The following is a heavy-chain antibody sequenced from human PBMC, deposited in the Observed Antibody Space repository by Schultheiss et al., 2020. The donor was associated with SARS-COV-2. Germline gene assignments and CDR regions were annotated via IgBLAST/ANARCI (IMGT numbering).Heavy chain of an antibody. Sequence: ASVKVSCKASGGTFSSYAISWVRQAPGQGLEWMGWINAFNGNTNYAQKFQGWVTMTRDTSISTAYMELSRLRSDDTAVYYCAKAQGGYDFVLDHWGQGTLVTVSS. J-gene: IGHJ4*02. V-gene: IGHV1-2*04. CDR2: INAFNGNT. CDR1: GGTFSSYA. CDR3: AKAQGGYDFVLDH. D-gene: IGHD3-3*01.